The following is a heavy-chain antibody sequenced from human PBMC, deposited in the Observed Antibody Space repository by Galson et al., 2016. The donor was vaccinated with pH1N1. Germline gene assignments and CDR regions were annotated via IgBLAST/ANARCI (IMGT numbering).Heavy chain of an antibody. CDR2: IHTSGST. D-gene: IGHD2-2*01. CDR1: GTSISSGSYY. Sequence: TLSLTCTVSGTSISSGSYYWSWIRQPAGKGLEWIGHIHTSGSTNYNPSLKSRVTISVDPSKNKFSLKVSSVTAADPAVYYCARDRSPARLYYWGQGTLVTVSS. J-gene: IGHJ4*02. CDR3: ARDRSPARLYY. V-gene: IGHV4-61*09.